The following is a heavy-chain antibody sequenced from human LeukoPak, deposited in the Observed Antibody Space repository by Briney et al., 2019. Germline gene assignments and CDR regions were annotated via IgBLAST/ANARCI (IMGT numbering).Heavy chain of an antibody. CDR2: IKQDGSEQ. CDR1: GFTFSSYE. Sequence: GGSLRLSCAASGFTFSSYEMNWVRQAPGQGLEWVANIKQDGSEQYYVDSVKGRFTISRDNAKNSLSLQMNSLRAEDTAVYYCARPLLYYYGSETYFWFDPWGQGTLVTVSS. CDR3: ARPLLYYYGSETYFWFDP. D-gene: IGHD3-10*01. J-gene: IGHJ5*02. V-gene: IGHV3-7*01.